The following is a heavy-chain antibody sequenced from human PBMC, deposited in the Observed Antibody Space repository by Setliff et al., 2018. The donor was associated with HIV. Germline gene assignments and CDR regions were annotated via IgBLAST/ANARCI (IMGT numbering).Heavy chain of an antibody. D-gene: IGHD3-22*01. J-gene: IGHJ4*02. V-gene: IGHV3-48*03. Sequence: PGGSLRLSCAASGFTFSSYEMNWVRQAPGKGLEWVSYISSSGSTIYYADSVKGRFTISRDNAKNTLFQQMNSLRAEDTAVYYCARAQDNYYDSSGYSFDSWGQGSLVTVSS. CDR2: ISSSGSTI. CDR3: ARAQDNYYDSSGYSFDS. CDR1: GFTFSSYE.